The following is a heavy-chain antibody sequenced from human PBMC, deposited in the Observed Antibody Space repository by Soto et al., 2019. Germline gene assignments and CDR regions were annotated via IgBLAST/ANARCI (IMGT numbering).Heavy chain of an antibody. CDR2: IKQDGGEK. CDR1: GFSFNMYW. Sequence: EVQLVESGGGSVQPGESLRLSRVASGFSFNMYWMSWIRQAPGKGLEWVARIKQDGGEKYYVDSVKGRFTVSRDNAKNSLHLQLHSVSADDAGIYYCVRDQLILPADDFYYGVDVWGQGTTVTVSS. CDR3: VRDQLILPADDFYYGVDV. V-gene: IGHV3-7*03. J-gene: IGHJ6*02.